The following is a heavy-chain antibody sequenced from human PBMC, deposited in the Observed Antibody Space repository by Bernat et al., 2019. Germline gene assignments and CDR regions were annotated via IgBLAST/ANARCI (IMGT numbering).Heavy chain of an antibody. CDR1: GFTFSSYE. D-gene: IGHD1-26*01. CDR3: AREGSFDDFDY. Sequence: EVQLVESGGGLVQPGGSLRLSCAASGFTFSSYELNWVRQAPGKGLEWISYISSSGSAIYYADSVKGRFTISRDNAKNSLYLQMNNLRAEDTAVYYCAREGSFDDFDYWPGNPGHRLL. J-gene: IGHJ4*02. CDR2: ISSSGSAI. V-gene: IGHV3-48*03.